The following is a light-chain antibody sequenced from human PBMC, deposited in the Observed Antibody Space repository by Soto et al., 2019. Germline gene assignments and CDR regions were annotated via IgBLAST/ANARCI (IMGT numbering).Light chain of an antibody. V-gene: IGLV2-18*02. J-gene: IGLJ1*01. CDR1: SSDVGSSNG. CDR2: DVS. CDR3: SSYTSTSTYI. Sequence: QSVLTQPPSVSGSPGQSVTISCTGTSSDVGSSNGVSWYQQPPGTAPKLMIYDVSNRPSGVPDRFSGSKSGNTASLTISGLQAEDEADYYCSSYTSTSTYIFGTGTKVTVL.